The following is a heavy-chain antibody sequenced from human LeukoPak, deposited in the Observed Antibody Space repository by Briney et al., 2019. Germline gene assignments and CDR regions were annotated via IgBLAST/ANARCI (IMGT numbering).Heavy chain of an antibody. CDR2: IYTSGST. Sequence: SETLSLTCPVSGGSISSYYWSWIRQPAGKGLEWIGRIYTSGSTNYNPSLKSRVTMSVDTSKNQFSLKLSSVTAADTAVYYCAGYCSSTSCSGGANWFDPWGQGTLVTVSS. D-gene: IGHD2-2*01. CDR1: GGSISSYY. J-gene: IGHJ5*02. V-gene: IGHV4-4*07. CDR3: AGYCSSTSCSGGANWFDP.